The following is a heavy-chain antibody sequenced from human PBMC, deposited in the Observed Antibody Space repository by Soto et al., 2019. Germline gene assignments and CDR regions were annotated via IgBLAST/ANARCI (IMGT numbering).Heavy chain of an antibody. D-gene: IGHD3-16*02. Sequence: QVQLEESGGGVVQPGRSLRLSCAASGFTFSNYGMHWVRQAPGQGLEWVALIWYDGSNTYYIDSVKGRFTISSDNSKNTLDLAMDSLRADATAIYDSGSVFDCRDTNSRPLDAFDIWGQGTMVTVSS. CDR2: IWYDGSNT. V-gene: IGHV3-33*03. CDR3: GSVFDCRDTNSRPLDAFDI. CDR1: GFTFSNYG. J-gene: IGHJ3*02.